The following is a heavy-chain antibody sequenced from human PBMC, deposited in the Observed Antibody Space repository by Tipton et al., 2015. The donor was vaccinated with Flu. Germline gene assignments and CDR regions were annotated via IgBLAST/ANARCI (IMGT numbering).Heavy chain of an antibody. J-gene: IGHJ3*02. CDR2: IYTSGNI. CDR3: AREVGLGSDAFDI. V-gene: IGHV4-61*02. Sequence: TLSLTCTVSGGSISSGDYYWSWIRQPAGKGLEWIGRIYTSGNIKYNPSLRSRITLSVDTSKNQFSLKLRSVTAADTAMYYCAREVGLGSDAFDIWGQGTMVTVSS. CDR1: GGSISSGDYY. D-gene: IGHD1-26*01.